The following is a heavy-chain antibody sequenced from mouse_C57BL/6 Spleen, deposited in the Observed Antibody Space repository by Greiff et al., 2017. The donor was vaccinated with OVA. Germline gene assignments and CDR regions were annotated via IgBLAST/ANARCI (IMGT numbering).Heavy chain of an antibody. J-gene: IGHJ3*01. CDR3: ARDGAYYYGSSPFAY. V-gene: IGHV7-1*01. Sequence: EVKLVESGGGLVQSGRSLRLSCATSGFTFSDFYMEWVRQAPGKGLEWIAASRNKANDYTTEYSASVKGRFIVSRDTSQSILDLQMNALRAEDTAIYYCARDGAYYYGSSPFAYWGQGTLVTVSA. CDR1: GFTFSDFY. D-gene: IGHD1-1*01. CDR2: SRNKANDYTT.